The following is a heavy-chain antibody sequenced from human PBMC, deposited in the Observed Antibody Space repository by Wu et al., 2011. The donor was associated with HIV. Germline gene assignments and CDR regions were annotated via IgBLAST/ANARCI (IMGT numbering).Heavy chain of an antibody. CDR3: ARDGRASRWWAVPFDS. V-gene: IGHV1-2*02. D-gene: IGHD2-15*01. CDR1: GYVFTDFY. Sequence: QVQLVQSGAEMKKPGASVKLSCMTSGYVFTDFYIHWLRQAPGQSLEWMGWINPDTGGSNSAQKFLGRVTLTRDTSITTAYMEMTRLTYDDTAIYYCARDGRASRWWAVPFDSWGQGTLVTVAS. J-gene: IGHJ4*02. CDR2: INPDTGGS.